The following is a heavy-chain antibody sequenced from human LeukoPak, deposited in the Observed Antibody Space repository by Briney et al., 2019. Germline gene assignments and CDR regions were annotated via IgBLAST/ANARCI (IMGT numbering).Heavy chain of an antibody. Sequence: SGGSLRLSCAASGFTFDDYAMHWVRQAPGKGLEWVSGISWNSGSIGYADSVKGRFTISRDNAKNSLYLQMNSLRAEDTALYYCARVGYCSSTSCYGAAFDIWGQGTMVTVSS. CDR1: GFTFDDYA. CDR3: ARVGYCSSTSCYGAAFDI. J-gene: IGHJ3*02. V-gene: IGHV3-9*01. CDR2: ISWNSGSI. D-gene: IGHD2-2*01.